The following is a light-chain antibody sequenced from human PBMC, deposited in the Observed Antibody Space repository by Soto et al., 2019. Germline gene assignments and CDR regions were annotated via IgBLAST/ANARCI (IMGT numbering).Light chain of an antibody. CDR2: AAS. Sequence: EIVLTQSPGTLSLSPGERATLSCRASQSVSSSYVAWYQQKPGQAPRPLIYAASSRAIGIPDRFSGSGSGTDFTLTISRLEPEDFAVYYCQQYGSSPWTFGQGTKV. J-gene: IGKJ1*01. CDR1: QSVSSSY. CDR3: QQYGSSPWT. V-gene: IGKV3-20*01.